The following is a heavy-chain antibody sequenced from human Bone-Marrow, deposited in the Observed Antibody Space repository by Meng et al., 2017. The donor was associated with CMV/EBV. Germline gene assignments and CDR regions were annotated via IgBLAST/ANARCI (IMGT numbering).Heavy chain of an antibody. CDR2: IYRGGTT. CDR3: ARVGGAAAGDYFDY. Sequence: GESLKISCEASEFTVSTKYMGWARQAPGKGLEWVSIIYRGGTTYYADSVRGRFTISRDNSKNTLYLQMNSLRAEDTAVYYCARVGGAAAGDYFDYWGQGTLVTVSS. J-gene: IGHJ4*02. V-gene: IGHV3-53*01. CDR1: EFTVSTKY. D-gene: IGHD6-13*01.